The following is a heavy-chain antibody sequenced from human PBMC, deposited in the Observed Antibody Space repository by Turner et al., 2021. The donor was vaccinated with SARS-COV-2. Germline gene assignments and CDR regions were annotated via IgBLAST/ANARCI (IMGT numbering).Heavy chain of an antibody. D-gene: IGHD3-22*01. CDR3: AKGYDSSGYYSARGGLFCDY. V-gene: IGHV3-23*01. J-gene: IGHJ4*02. CDR1: GFTFSSYA. CDR2: ISGSGGRT. Sequence: EVQLLESGGGLVQPGGSLRLPCAASGFTFSSYAMSWVRQAQGKGLEWVSAISGSGGRTYYADSVKGRFTISRDNSKNTLYLQMNSLRAEDTAVYYCAKGYDSSGYYSARGGLFCDYWGQGTLVTVSS.